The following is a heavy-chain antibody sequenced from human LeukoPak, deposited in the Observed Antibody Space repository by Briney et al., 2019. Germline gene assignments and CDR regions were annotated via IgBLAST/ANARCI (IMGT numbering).Heavy chain of an antibody. J-gene: IGHJ4*01. D-gene: IGHD3-22*01. CDR3: VSQAEGYYSGPFDY. V-gene: IGHV3-64D*06. CDR1: GFTFNTYA. Sequence: VGSLCLSRSTSGFTFNTYAMHWVRQAPGKGLEYVSSISDNGGSTNYADSVKVRFIISRDNSKSTVYLQMSSLRPEDTAVYHCVSQAEGYYSGPFDYWGYRSLDTVSS. CDR2: ISDNGGST.